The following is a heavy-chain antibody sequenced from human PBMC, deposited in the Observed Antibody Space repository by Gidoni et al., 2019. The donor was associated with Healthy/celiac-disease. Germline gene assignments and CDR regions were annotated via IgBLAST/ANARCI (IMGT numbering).Heavy chain of an antibody. CDR3: ASPFGVVIPPHEYYYGMDV. V-gene: IGHV1-69*01. CDR1: GGTFSSYA. D-gene: IGHD3-3*01. Sequence: QVQLVQSGAEVKKPGSSVKVSCKASGGTFSSYAISWVRQAPGQGLEWMGGIIPIFGTANYAQKFQGRVTITADESTSTAYMELSSLRSEDTAVYYCASPFGVVIPPHEYYYGMDVWGQGTTVTVSS. J-gene: IGHJ6*02. CDR2: IIPIFGTA.